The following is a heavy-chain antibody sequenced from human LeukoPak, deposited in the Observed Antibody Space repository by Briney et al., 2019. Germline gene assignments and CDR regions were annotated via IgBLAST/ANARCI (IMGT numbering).Heavy chain of an antibody. CDR2: ISGSGGTT. Sequence: GGSLRLSCAASGFTFSSYAMHWVRQAPGKGLEWVSGISGSGGTTYYADSVKGRFTISRDNSKITLYLQMNSLRAEDTAVYYCAKVRANRFASFDYWGQGTLVTVSS. V-gene: IGHV3-23*01. J-gene: IGHJ4*02. CDR1: GFTFSSYA. CDR3: AKVRANRFASFDY. D-gene: IGHD1/OR15-1a*01.